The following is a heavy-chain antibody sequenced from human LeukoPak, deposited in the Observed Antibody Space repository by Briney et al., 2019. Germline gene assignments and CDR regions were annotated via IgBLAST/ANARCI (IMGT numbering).Heavy chain of an antibody. CDR2: ISGRDGST. CDR3: ARGVRVSFDI. J-gene: IGHJ3*02. D-gene: IGHD6-13*01. CDR1: GLTFNGYG. Sequence: GGSLRLSCAASGLTFNGYGMHWVRQAPGKGLEWVSAISGRDGSTYYADSVKGRLTISRDNSKNTLYLQMNSLRAEDTAVYYCARGVRVSFDIWGQGTMVTVSS. V-gene: IGHV3-23*01.